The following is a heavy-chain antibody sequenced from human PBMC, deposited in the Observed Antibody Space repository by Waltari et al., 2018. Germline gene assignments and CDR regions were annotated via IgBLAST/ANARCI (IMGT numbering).Heavy chain of an antibody. Sequence: QVQLVESGGGVVQPGRSLRLSCAASGFTFSSYGMPWVRQAPGKGLEWVAVISYDGSNKYYADSVKGRFTISRDNSKNTLYLQMNSLRAEDTAVYYCAKGGGYSPGSFDYWGQGTLVTVSS. CDR1: GFTFSSYG. D-gene: IGHD5-12*01. J-gene: IGHJ4*02. CDR2: ISYDGSNK. CDR3: AKGGGYSPGSFDY. V-gene: IGHV3-30*18.